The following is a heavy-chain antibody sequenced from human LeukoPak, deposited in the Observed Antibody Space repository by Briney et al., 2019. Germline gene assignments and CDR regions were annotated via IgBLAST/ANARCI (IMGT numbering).Heavy chain of an antibody. CDR2: TYPGDSDT. V-gene: IGHV5-51*01. Sequence: PGESLKISCKGSGYSFTSYWIGWVRQMPGKGLEWMGITYPGDSDTRYSPSFQGQVTISADKSINTAYLQWSSLKASDTAMYYCARQGITGGYCSSASCPDFDYWGQGTLVTVSS. D-gene: IGHD2-2*01. CDR1: GYSFTSYW. J-gene: IGHJ4*02. CDR3: ARQGITGGYCSSASCPDFDY.